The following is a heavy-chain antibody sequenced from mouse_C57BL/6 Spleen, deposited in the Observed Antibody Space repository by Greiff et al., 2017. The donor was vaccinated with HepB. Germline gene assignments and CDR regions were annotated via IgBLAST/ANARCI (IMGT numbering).Heavy chain of an antibody. V-gene: IGHV5-4*01. CDR1: GFTFSSYA. J-gene: IGHJ1*03. Sequence: LVESGGGLVKPGGSLKLSCAASGFTFSSYAMSWVRQTPEKRLEWVATISDGGSYTYYPDNVKGRFTISRDNAKNNLYLQMSHLKSEDTAMYYCARELRTGYFDVRGTGTTVTVSS. CDR3: ARELRTGYFDV. D-gene: IGHD2-4*01. CDR2: ISDGGSYT.